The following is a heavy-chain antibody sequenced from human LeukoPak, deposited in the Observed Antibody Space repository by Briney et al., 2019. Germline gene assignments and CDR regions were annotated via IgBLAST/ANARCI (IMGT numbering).Heavy chain of an antibody. CDR3: AKDIRYFDWLLPYWYFDL. D-gene: IGHD3-9*01. V-gene: IGHV3-23*01. CDR2: ISGSGGST. CDR1: GFTFSSYG. J-gene: IGHJ2*01. Sequence: GGTLRLSCAASGFTFSSYGMSWVRQAPGKGLEWVSAISGSGGSTYYADSVKGRFTISRDNSKNTLYLQMNSLRAEDTAVYYCAKDIRYFDWLLPYWYFDLWGRGTLVTVSS.